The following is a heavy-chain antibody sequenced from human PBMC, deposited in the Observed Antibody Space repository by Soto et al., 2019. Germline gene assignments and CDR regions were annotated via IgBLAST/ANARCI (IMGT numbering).Heavy chain of an antibody. D-gene: IGHD6-19*01. Sequence: PSETLSLTCTVSGDSVSSGGYYWSWIRQPPGKGLEWIGYIYSSGSANYNPSLKSRVTISRDTSENQISLKVASVTAADTVGYYCARGFSSVSMDDWGQGTTVTVSS. J-gene: IGHJ6*02. V-gene: IGHV4-61*08. CDR1: GDSVSSGGYY. CDR2: IYSSGSA. CDR3: ARGFSSVSMDD.